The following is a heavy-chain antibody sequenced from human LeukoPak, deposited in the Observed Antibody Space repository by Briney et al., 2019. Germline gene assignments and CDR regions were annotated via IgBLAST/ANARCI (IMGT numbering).Heavy chain of an antibody. CDR2: IGYDGGYK. J-gene: IGHJ4*02. V-gene: IGHV3-33*08. CDR3: ARNYYDSSGYQESTFNY. Sequence: GGSLRLSCAASGFTFSIYAMSWVRQAPGKGLEWVAGIGYDGGYKYYADSVKGRFTISRDNSKNTLSLQMDSLRAEDTAVYYCARNYYDSSGYQESTFNYWGQGTLVTVSS. CDR1: GFTFSIYA. D-gene: IGHD3-22*01.